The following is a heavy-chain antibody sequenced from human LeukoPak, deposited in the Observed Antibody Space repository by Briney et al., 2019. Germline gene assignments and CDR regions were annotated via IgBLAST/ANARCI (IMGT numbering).Heavy chain of an antibody. CDR3: ARIRGSGSLED. Sequence: SGPTLVNPTQTLTLTCTFSGFSLSTSGVGVGWIRQPPGKALEWLALIYWNDDKRYSPSLKSRLTITKDTSKNQVVLTVTNMDPVDTATYYCARIRGSGSLEDWGQGTLVTVSS. CDR1: GFSLSTSGVG. J-gene: IGHJ4*02. V-gene: IGHV2-5*01. D-gene: IGHD3-10*01. CDR2: IYWNDDK.